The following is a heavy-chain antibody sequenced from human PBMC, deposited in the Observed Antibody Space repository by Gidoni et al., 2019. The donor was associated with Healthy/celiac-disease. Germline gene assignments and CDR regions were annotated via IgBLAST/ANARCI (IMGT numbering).Heavy chain of an antibody. D-gene: IGHD2-15*01. J-gene: IGHJ2*01. V-gene: IGHV2-26*01. Sequence: QVTLKESGPVLVKPTETLTLTCTVSGFSLSNARMGVSWIRQPPGKALEWLAHIFSNDEKSYSTALKSRLTISKDTSKSQVVLTMTNMDPVDTATYYCARIPLPPGPAWYFDLWGRGTLVTVSS. CDR3: ARIPLPPGPAWYFDL. CDR2: IFSNDEK. CDR1: GFSLSNARMG.